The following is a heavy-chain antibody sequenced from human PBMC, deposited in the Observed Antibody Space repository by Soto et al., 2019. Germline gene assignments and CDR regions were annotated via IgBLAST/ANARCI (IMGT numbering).Heavy chain of an antibody. J-gene: IGHJ5*02. CDR2: ISYDGSNK. CDR1: GFTFSSYA. D-gene: IGHD4-17*01. V-gene: IGHV3-30-3*01. CDR3: ARQATVPTTPSGWFDP. Sequence: QVQLVESGGGVVQPGRSLRLSCAASGFTFSSYAMHWVRQAPGKGLEWVAVISYDGSNKYYADSVKGRFTISRDNSENTLHLQMHGLRAEDTAVYYCARQATVPTTPSGWFDPWGQGTLVTVS.